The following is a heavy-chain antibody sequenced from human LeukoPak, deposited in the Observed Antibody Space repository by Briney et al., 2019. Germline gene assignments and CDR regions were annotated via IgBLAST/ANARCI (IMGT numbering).Heavy chain of an antibody. CDR3: AKVDYGDYWYYFDY. CDR1: GFTFSSYA. D-gene: IGHD4-17*01. Sequence: PGGSLRLSCAASGFTFSSYAMSWVRQAPGKGLEWVSAISGSGGSTYYADSVKGRITISRDNSKNTLYLQMNSLRAEDTAVYYCAKVDYGDYWYYFDYWGQGTLVTVSS. CDR2: ISGSGGST. V-gene: IGHV3-23*01. J-gene: IGHJ4*02.